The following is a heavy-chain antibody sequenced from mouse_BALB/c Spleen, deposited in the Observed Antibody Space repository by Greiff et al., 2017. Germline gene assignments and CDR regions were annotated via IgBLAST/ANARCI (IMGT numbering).Heavy chain of an antibody. CDR3: TATATYYYAMDY. J-gene: IGHJ4*01. D-gene: IGHD1-2*01. Sequence: EVQRVESGTVLARPGASVKMSCKASGYTFTSYWMHWVKQRPGQGLEWIGAIYPGNSDTSYNQKFKGKAKLTSVTSTSTAYMELSSLTNEDSAVYYCTATATYYYAMDYWGQGTSVTVSA. V-gene: IGHV1-5*01. CDR1: GYTFTSYW. CDR2: IYPGNSDT.